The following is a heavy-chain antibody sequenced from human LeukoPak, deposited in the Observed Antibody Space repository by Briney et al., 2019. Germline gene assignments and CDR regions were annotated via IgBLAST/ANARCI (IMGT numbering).Heavy chain of an antibody. Sequence: QAGGSLRLSCAASGFTFSSYGMHWVCQAPGKGLEWVAVIWYDGSNKYYADSVKGRFTISRDNSKNTLYLQMNSLRAEDTAVYYCARDDSSGYYFGPFDYWGQGTLVTVSS. V-gene: IGHV3-33*01. J-gene: IGHJ4*02. CDR1: GFTFSSYG. D-gene: IGHD3-22*01. CDR2: IWYDGSNK. CDR3: ARDDSSGYYFGPFDY.